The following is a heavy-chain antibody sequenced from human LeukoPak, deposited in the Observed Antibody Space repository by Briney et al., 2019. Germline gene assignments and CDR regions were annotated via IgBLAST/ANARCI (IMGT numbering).Heavy chain of an antibody. CDR3: ARGLLRYSIYGMDV. D-gene: IGHD3-9*01. V-gene: IGHV3-48*03. Sequence: GGSLRLSCAASGFTFSSYEMNWVRQAPGKGLEWVSYISSSGNTIYYADSVKGRFTISGDNAKNSLYLQMNSLRAEDTAAYYCARGLLRYSIYGMDVWGQGTTVTVSS. CDR1: GFTFSSYE. J-gene: IGHJ6*02. CDR2: ISSSGNTI.